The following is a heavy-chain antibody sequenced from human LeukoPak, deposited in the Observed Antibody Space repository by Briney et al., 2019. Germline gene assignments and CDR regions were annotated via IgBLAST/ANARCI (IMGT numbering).Heavy chain of an antibody. V-gene: IGHV1-2*02. D-gene: IGHD2-2*01. CDR3: ARDRQSTNWFDP. CDR1: GYTFTGYY. CDR2: INPNSGRT. J-gene: IGHJ5*02. Sequence: GASVKVSCKASGYTFTGYYMHWVRQAPGQGLEWMGWINPNSGRTNYAQKFQGRVTMTRDTSISTAYMELSRLRSDDTAVYYCARDRQSTNWFDPWGQGTLVTVSS.